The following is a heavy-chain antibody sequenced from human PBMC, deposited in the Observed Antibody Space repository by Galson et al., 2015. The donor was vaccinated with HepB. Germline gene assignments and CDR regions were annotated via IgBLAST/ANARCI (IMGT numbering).Heavy chain of an antibody. CDR2: ISSNSSTI. V-gene: IGHV3-48*01. D-gene: IGHD4-17*01. Sequence: SLTLSRAPSGFTFRSNCMPWVRQAPGKGLEWVSFISSNSSTIYYADSVKGRFTIARDNVKNSLYLQMNSRRAEDTSVYCCARDYYGDYPPFDYWGQGTLVSVSS. CDR3: ARDYYGDYPPFDY. J-gene: IGHJ4*02. CDR1: GFTFRSNC.